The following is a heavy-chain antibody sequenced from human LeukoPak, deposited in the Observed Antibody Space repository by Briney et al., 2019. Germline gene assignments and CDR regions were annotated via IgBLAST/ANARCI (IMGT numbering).Heavy chain of an antibody. CDR2: ISSSGYAI. V-gene: IGHV3-48*03. Sequence: PGGSLRLSCAASGFTFSSYEMNWVPQAPGKGLEWVSYISSSGYAIYYADSVKGRFTISRDNAKNSLYLQMNSLRAEDTAVYYCARDPPSGTFDYWGQGTLVTVSS. J-gene: IGHJ4*02. CDR3: ARDPPSGTFDY. CDR1: GFTFSSYE. D-gene: IGHD1-26*01.